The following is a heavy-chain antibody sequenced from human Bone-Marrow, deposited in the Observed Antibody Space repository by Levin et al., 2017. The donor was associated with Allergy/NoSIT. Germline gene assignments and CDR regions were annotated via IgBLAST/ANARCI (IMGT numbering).Heavy chain of an antibody. V-gene: IGHV1-18*01. D-gene: IGHD2-21*02. J-gene: IGHJ5*02. CDR1: GYLFTNYG. CDR3: AREIVCDGDCYGANWFDP. CDR2: IGTNQGNT. Sequence: ASVKVSCKSAGYLFTNYGITWVRQAPGQGLEWMAWIGTNQGNTHYSQKFQGRVTLTSVTPTSTVYMELRSLRSDDTATYYCAREIVCDGDCYGANWFDPWGQGTLVTVSS.